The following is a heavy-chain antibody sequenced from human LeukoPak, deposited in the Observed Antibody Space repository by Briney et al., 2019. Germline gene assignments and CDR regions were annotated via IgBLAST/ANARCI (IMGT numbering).Heavy chain of an antibody. Sequence: SETLSLTCTVSGGSISSSSYYWGWIRQPPGKGLEWIGNVYYSGITYYNPSLKSRVIISLDTPKSQFSLKLSSVTAADTAIYYCARENPSGYYNRPIDYWGQGTLVTVSS. V-gene: IGHV4-39*07. J-gene: IGHJ4*02. CDR1: GGSISSSSYY. D-gene: IGHD3-22*01. CDR2: VYYSGIT. CDR3: ARENPSGYYNRPIDY.